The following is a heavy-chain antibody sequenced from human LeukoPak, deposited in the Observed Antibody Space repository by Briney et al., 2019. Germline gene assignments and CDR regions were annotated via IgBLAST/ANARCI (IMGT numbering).Heavy chain of an antibody. CDR2: ISGSGGST. V-gene: IGHV3-23*01. CDR3: TRTSYSSSWYGQGYYFDY. CDR1: GFTFSSYA. D-gene: IGHD6-13*01. J-gene: IGHJ4*02. Sequence: GGSLRLSCAASGFTFSSYAMSWVRQAPGKGLEWVSSISGSGGSTYYADSVKGRFTISRDNSKNTLYLQMNSLRAEDTAVYYCTRTSYSSSWYGQGYYFDYWGQGTLVTVSS.